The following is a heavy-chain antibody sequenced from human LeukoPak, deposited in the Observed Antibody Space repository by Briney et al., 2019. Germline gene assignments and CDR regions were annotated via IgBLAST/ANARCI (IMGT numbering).Heavy chain of an antibody. J-gene: IGHJ5*02. V-gene: IGHV4-38-2*02. D-gene: IGHD5-24*01. CDR1: NYSISNSLY. CDR2: IHPHGIF. CDR3: ARGRDRSKAGDL. Sequence: PSEPLSLTCSGSNYSISNSLYWGWLRQPPGKGLEWIGEIHPHGIFYYNSSLMSRVTISIDTSKSQFSLRLTSVTAADTAFYYCARGRDRSKAGDLWGQGSLVTVSS.